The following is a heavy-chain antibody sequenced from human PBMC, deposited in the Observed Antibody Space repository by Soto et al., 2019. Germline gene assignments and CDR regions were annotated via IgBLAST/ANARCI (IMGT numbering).Heavy chain of an antibody. V-gene: IGHV1-69*01. Sequence: QVQLVQSGAEVTKPGSSVKVSCKASGGTFSSYAISWVRQAPGQGLEWMGGIIPIFGTANYAQKFKGRVTITADESTSTAYMELSSLRSEDTAVYYCARDGSGYYDSRGYCSLLAYWGQGTLVTVSS. CDR1: GGTFSSYA. CDR3: ARDGSGYYDSRGYCSLLAY. CDR2: IIPIFGTA. D-gene: IGHD3-22*01. J-gene: IGHJ4*02.